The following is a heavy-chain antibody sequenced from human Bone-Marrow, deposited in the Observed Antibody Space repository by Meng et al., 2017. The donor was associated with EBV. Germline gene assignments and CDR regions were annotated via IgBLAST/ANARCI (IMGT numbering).Heavy chain of an antibody. CDR3: ARGEQWLRHYYFDH. CDR2: ISGPGSSV. CDR1: GFTFSDYY. J-gene: IGHJ4*02. D-gene: IGHD6-19*01. V-gene: IGHV3-11*01. Sequence: VVLGGAGGGVVRRVGSLRLSCVASGFTFSDYYMTWIRQVPGKGLEWVSYISGPGSSVYFADSVRGRFTISRDNAKNSLYLQMNSLRAEDTAVYYCARGEQWLRHYYFDHWGQGSLVTVSS.